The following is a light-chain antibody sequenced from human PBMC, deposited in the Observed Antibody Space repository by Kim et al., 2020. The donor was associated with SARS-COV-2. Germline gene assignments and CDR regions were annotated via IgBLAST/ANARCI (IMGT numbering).Light chain of an antibody. CDR3: QQYNNWPYT. J-gene: IGKJ2*01. CDR1: QSVRSN. Sequence: SVSRGERATLTCRASQSVRSNLAWYQQTPGQAPRPLIYGASTSATGIPARFSGTGSGTEFTLTISSLQSEDFAVYYCQQYNNWPYTFGQGTKLEI. V-gene: IGKV3-15*01. CDR2: GAS.